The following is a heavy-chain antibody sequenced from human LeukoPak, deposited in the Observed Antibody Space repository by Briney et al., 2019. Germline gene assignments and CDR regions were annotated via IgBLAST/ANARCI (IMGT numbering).Heavy chain of an antibody. Sequence: GASVKVSCTASGGTFSSYAISWVRQAPGQGLEWMGGIIPVFGTANYAQKFQGRVTITADESTSTAYMELSSLRSEDTAVHYCARDGDTAMVSFDYWGQGTLVTVSS. V-gene: IGHV1-69*01. CDR3: ARDGDTAMVSFDY. D-gene: IGHD5-18*01. J-gene: IGHJ4*02. CDR1: GGTFSSYA. CDR2: IIPVFGTA.